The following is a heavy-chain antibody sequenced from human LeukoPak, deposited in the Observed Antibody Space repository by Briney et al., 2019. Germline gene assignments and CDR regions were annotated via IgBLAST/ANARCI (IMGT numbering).Heavy chain of an antibody. V-gene: IGHV4-39*07. CDR1: GGSISSSSYY. CDR2: IYYSGST. J-gene: IGHJ3*02. CDR3: ARDHVRFIRRRNNVFDI. D-gene: IGHD1-14*01. Sequence: PSETLSLTCTVSGGSISSSSYYWGWIRQPPGKGLEWIGSIYYSGSTYYNPSLKSRATISVDTSKNQFSLKLSSVTAADTAVYYCARDHVRFIRRRNNVFDIWGQGTMVTVSS.